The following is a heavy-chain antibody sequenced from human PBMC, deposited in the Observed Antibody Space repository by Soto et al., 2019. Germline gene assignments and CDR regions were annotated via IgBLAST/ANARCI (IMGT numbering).Heavy chain of an antibody. V-gene: IGHV3-23*01. Sequence: EEQILESGGGLVHPGGSLSLSCAASGFLISANAMSWVRQAPGGGLEWVSTISGSAGVAFYADSVRGRFIISRDISKNTIYLQLSTLRADDMARYYCVKSAVLTWFDPWGQGTLVTVSS. CDR3: VKSAVLTWFDP. CDR1: GFLISANA. D-gene: IGHD2-21*02. J-gene: IGHJ5*02. CDR2: ISGSAGVA.